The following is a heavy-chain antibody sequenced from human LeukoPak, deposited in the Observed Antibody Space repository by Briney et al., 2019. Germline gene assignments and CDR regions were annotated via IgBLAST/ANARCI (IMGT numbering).Heavy chain of an antibody. D-gene: IGHD3-22*01. V-gene: IGHV4-34*01. CDR1: GGSFSGYY. Sequence: PSETLSLTCAVYGGSFSGYYWSWIRQPPGKGLEWIGEINHSGSTNYNPSLKSRVTISVDTSKNQFPLKLSSVTAADTAVYYCARVNRRWLLPFDYWGQGTLVTVSS. CDR3: ARVNRRWLLPFDY. J-gene: IGHJ4*02. CDR2: INHSGST.